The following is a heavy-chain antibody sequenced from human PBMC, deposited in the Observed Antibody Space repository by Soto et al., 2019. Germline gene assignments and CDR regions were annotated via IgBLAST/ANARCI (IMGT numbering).Heavy chain of an antibody. J-gene: IGHJ2*01. D-gene: IGHD6-19*01. CDR2: IFHSGST. Sequence: QLQLQESGSGLVQPSQTLSLTCTVSGGSISSGGYYWSWLRQPPGKGVEWIGYIFHSGSTYYNPSLKSRVPNSVDGSTDLVSPAMSSLTGADSDIYYCARECGSASPDWYFNRWGRGTRVTVTS. CDR3: ARECGSASPDWYFNR. CDR1: GGSISSGGYY. V-gene: IGHV4-30-2*01.